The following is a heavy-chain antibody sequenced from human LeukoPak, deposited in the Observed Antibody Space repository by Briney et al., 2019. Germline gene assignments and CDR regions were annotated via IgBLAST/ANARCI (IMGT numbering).Heavy chain of an antibody. J-gene: IGHJ6*03. Sequence: PSETLSLTCTVSNGSMTSYYWSWIRDGGKGLEWIGLIYSSGTTSYNPSLKSRVSMSVDTSKSRFSLTLTSVTAADTAVYYCARQHQMFQFTYYMDAWGKGTTVTVSS. CDR2: IYSSGTT. V-gene: IGHV4-4*07. CDR1: NGSMTSYY. D-gene: IGHD2-2*01. CDR3: ARQHQMFQFTYYMDA.